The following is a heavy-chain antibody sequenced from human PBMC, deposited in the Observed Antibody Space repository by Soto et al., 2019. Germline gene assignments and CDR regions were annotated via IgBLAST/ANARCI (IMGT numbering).Heavy chain of an antibody. CDR3: ARAPTYSAGRYYIN. J-gene: IGHJ4*02. CDR2: IVPTLNIA. D-gene: IGHD3-10*01. CDR1: GGSFSRYT. V-gene: IGHV1-69*02. Sequence: QVQLVQSGAEVKKPGSSVEVSCKASGGSFSRYTFSWVRQAPGQGLEWMGRIVPTLNIANYAPKFQGRVSFSADKSTGTVYMELRSLTSADTAVYYCARAPTYSAGRYYINWGQGTLVTVS.